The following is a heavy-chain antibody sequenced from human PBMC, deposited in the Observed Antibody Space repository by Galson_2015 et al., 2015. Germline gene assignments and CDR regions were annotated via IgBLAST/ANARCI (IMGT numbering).Heavy chain of an antibody. Sequence: ETLSLTCTVSGGSISSSSYYWGWIRQPPGKGLAWIGSIYYSGSTYYNPSLKSRVTISVDTSKNQFSLKLSSVTAADTAVYYCARTDFWSDYYPLFDYWGQGTLVTVSS. D-gene: IGHD3-3*01. CDR2: IYYSGST. CDR3: ARTDFWSDYYPLFDY. V-gene: IGHV4-39*01. J-gene: IGHJ4*02. CDR1: GGSISSSSYY.